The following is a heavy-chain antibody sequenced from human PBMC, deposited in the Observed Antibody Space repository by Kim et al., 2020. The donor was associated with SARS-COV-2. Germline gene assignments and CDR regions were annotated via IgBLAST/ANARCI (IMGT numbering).Heavy chain of an antibody. J-gene: IGHJ6*02. CDR2: LWYDGSNK. V-gene: IGHV3-33*01. CDR1: GFTFSSYG. Sequence: GGSLRLSCAASGFTFSSYGMHGVRQAPGKGLEWVAVLWYDGSNKDYADSVKGRFTISRDNYKNTLYLQMNSRRAEDTALYYCARDRLGAYGMDVWGQGTTVTVSS. CDR3: ARDRLGAYGMDV. D-gene: IGHD3-16*01.